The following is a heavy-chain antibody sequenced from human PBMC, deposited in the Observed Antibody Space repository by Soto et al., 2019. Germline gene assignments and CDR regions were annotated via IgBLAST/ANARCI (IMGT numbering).Heavy chain of an antibody. CDR1: GFTFSSYG. CDR2: IWYDGSNK. J-gene: IGHJ4*02. CDR3: ARDQGDYIWGSYRSYPDY. D-gene: IGHD3-16*02. Sequence: QVQLVESGGGVVQPGRSLRLSCAASGFTFSSYGMHWVRQAPGKGLEWVAVIWYDGSNKYYADSVKGRFTISRDNSKNTLYLQMNSLRAEDTAVYYCARDQGDYIWGSYRSYPDYWGQGTLVTVSS. V-gene: IGHV3-33*01.